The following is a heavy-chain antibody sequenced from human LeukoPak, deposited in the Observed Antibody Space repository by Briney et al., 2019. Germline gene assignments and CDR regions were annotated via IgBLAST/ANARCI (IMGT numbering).Heavy chain of an antibody. CDR1: GASMTSSY. V-gene: IGHV4-59*01. J-gene: IGHJ4*02. CDR2: VYYTGVT. CDR3: ARGAGRDGGY. D-gene: IGHD5-24*01. Sequence: SETLSLTCNVSGASMTSSYWSWIRQSPGKGLEWIAYVYYTGVTNYNPSLKGRVIISLDTARNQLSLKLSSVTAADTAVYYCARGAGRDGGYWGQGTLVTVSS.